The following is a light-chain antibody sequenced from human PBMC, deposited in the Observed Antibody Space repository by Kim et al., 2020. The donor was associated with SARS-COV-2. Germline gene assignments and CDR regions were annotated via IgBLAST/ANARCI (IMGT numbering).Light chain of an antibody. CDR3: SALDSSLSVGV. J-gene: IGLJ3*02. V-gene: IGLV10-54*02. CDR1: SNIVGNQG. CDR2: RNN. Sequence: RQTATLTCTGNSNIVGNQGAAWLQQHQGHPPKLLSYRNNNRPSGISERFSASRSGNTASLTITGLQPEDEADYYCSALDSSLSVGVFGGGTQLTVL.